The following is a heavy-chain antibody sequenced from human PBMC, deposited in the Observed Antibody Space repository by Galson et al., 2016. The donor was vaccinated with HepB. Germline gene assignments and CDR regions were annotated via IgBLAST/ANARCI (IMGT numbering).Heavy chain of an antibody. Sequence: SLRLSCAASGFTFDDYAMHWVRQAPGKGLEWVSGISWNSGSIGYMDSVKGRFTISRDNAKNSLHLQMNSLRAEDTALYFCTKDIGPGTAESQAWSAKIENRGQGTLVTVSS. CDR3: TKDIGPGTAESQAWSAKIEN. CDR1: GFTFDDYA. CDR2: ISWNSGSI. D-gene: IGHD1/OR15-1a*01. V-gene: IGHV3-9*01. J-gene: IGHJ4*02.